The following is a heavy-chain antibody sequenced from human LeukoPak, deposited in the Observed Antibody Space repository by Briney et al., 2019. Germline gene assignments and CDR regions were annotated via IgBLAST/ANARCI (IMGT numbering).Heavy chain of an antibody. V-gene: IGHV4-59*08. CDR3: ARQSTAPPVYYYYGMDV. CDR1: GGSISSYY. Sequence: SETLSLTCTVSGGSISSYYWSWIRQSPGKGLEWIGYISHSGSTTYNPSLKSRVAISVDTSKNQFSLKLSSVTAADTAVYFCARQSTAPPVYYYYGMDVWGQGTAVTVSS. D-gene: IGHD2-2*01. J-gene: IGHJ6*02. CDR2: ISHSGST.